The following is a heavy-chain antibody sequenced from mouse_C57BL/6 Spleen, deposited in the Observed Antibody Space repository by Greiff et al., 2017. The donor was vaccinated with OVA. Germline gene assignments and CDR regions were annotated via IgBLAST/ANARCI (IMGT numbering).Heavy chain of an antibody. J-gene: IGHJ2*01. CDR2: IDPSDSYT. D-gene: IGHD3-1*01. CDR3: ARRRSGFDY. CDR1: GYTFTSYW. V-gene: IGHV1-50*01. Sequence: QVQLQQPGPELVKPGASVKLSCKASGYTFTSYWMQWVKQRPGQGLEWIGEIDPSDSYTNYNQKFKGKATLTVDTSSSTAYMQLSSLTSEDSAVYYCARRRSGFDYWGQGTTLTVSS.